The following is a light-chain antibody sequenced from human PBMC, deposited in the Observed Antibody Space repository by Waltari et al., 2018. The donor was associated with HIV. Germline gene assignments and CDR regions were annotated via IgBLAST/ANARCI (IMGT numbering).Light chain of an antibody. CDR2: GAS. CDR3: QQYGSSLPYT. V-gene: IGKV3-20*01. CDR1: QSVSSSY. J-gene: IGKJ2*01. Sequence: EIVLTQSPGTLSLSPGERATLSCRASQSVSSSYLAWYQQKPGQAPRLLIYGASSRATGIPDKVSGSGSGTDFTLTISRLETEDFAVYDCQQYGSSLPYTFGQETKLEIE.